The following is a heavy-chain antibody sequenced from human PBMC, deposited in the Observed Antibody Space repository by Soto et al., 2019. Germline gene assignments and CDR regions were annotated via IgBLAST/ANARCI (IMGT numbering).Heavy chain of an antibody. V-gene: IGHV3-48*01. D-gene: IGHD2-15*01. J-gene: IGHJ4*02. Sequence: EVQLVESGGGLVQPGGSLRLSCAASGFTFSSYSMNWARQDPGKGLEWISYISSSSRTIYYPDSGKGRFTISRDNAKNSLYLQMNSLRAEDTAVYYCARDKGRSPLDYWGQGTLVTVSS. CDR3: ARDKGRSPLDY. CDR1: GFTFSSYS. CDR2: ISSSSRTI.